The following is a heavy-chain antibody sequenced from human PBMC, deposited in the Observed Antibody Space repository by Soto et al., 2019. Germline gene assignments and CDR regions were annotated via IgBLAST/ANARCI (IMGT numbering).Heavy chain of an antibody. CDR2: IYSGGST. V-gene: IGHV3-66*01. CDR3: ARDFRYIGDQTGSDY. J-gene: IGHJ4*02. CDR1: GFTVSSNY. D-gene: IGHD1-1*01. Sequence: PGGSLRLSCAASGFTVSSNYMSWVRQAPGKGLEWVSVIYSGGSTYYADSVKGRFTISRDNSKNTLYLQMNSLRAEDTAVYYCARDFRYIGDQTGSDYWGQGTLVTVSS.